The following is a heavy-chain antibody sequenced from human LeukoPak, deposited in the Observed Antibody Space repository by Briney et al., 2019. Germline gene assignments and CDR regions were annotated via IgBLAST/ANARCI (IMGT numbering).Heavy chain of an antibody. Sequence: PGESLRLSCVASGLSISGQWMNWVRQAPGQGLEWVANMKHDGSEEYYVDSVKGRFTISRDDGRNSVSLQMNSVRAEDTAVYYCGYTNNFYHWGQGTLVVVSS. J-gene: IGHJ4*02. CDR1: GLSISGQW. V-gene: IGHV3-7*01. D-gene: IGHD3-16*02. CDR3: GYTNNFYH. CDR2: MKHDGSEE.